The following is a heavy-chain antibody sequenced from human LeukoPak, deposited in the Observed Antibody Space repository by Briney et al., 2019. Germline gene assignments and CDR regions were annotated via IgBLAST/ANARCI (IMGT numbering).Heavy chain of an antibody. D-gene: IGHD3-10*01. J-gene: IGHJ4*02. Sequence: GASVKVSCKASGYTFTSYGISWVRQAPGQGLEYMGWINPYNGKTNYAQKFQGRVTMTTDTPTTTAYMELRSLRSDDTAVYYCARVKPYYHGGFDYWGQGTLVTVSS. V-gene: IGHV1-18*01. CDR1: GYTFTSYG. CDR3: ARVKPYYHGGFDY. CDR2: INPYNGKT.